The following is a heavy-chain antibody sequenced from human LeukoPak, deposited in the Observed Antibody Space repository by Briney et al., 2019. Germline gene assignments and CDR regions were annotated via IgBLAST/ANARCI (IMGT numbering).Heavy chain of an antibody. J-gene: IGHJ3*02. CDR2: ISYDGSNK. CDR3: AKAIAAAGNDAFDI. CDR1: GFTFSSYA. Sequence: GGSLRLSCAASGFTFSSYAMLWVRQAPGKGLEWVAVISYDGSNKYYADSVKGRFTISRDNAKNSLYLQMNSLRAEDTALYYCAKAIAAAGNDAFDIWGQGTMVTVSS. D-gene: IGHD6-13*01. V-gene: IGHV3-30-3*01.